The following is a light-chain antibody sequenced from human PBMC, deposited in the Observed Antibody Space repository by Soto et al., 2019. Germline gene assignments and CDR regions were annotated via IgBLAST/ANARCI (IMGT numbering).Light chain of an antibody. CDR2: EGT. J-gene: IGLJ2*01. Sequence: QSALTQPASVSGSPGQSITISCTGTSSNVGSYDLVSWYQQHPGEAPKLMIYEGTKRPPGVSNRFSGSKSANTASLTISGLQPEDAADYYCCSYAGSDTMIFGGGTKVTVL. CDR3: CSYAGSDTMI. CDR1: SSNVGSYDL. V-gene: IGLV2-23*01.